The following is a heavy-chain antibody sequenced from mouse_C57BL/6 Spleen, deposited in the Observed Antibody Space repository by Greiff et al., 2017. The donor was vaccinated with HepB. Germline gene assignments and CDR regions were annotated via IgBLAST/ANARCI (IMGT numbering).Heavy chain of an antibody. D-gene: IGHD2-4*01. CDR3: ARSGCDYDARYMDD. Sequence: QVQLQQPGAELVKPGASVKLSCKASGYTFTSYCMPWVKQRPGRGLGWIGRIDPNSGGTKYNEKFKSKATLTVDKPSSPASMQLSSRTSEDSAVDYCARSGCDYDARYMDDWGQGTTVTVSS. V-gene: IGHV1-72*01. CDR1: GYTFTSYC. J-gene: IGHJ4*01. CDR2: IDPNSGGT.